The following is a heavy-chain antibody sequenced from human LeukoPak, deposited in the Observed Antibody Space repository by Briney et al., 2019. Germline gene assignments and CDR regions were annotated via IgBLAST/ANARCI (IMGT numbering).Heavy chain of an antibody. Sequence: ASVKVSCKASGYTFTSYGIRWVRQAPGQGLEWMGWISAYNGNTNYAQKLQGRVTMTTDTSTSTAYMELRSLRSDDTAVYYCARVGLGYCSSTSCYEFDYWGQGTLVTVSS. CDR2: ISAYNGNT. J-gene: IGHJ4*02. CDR3: ARVGLGYCSSTSCYEFDY. D-gene: IGHD2-2*01. V-gene: IGHV1-18*04. CDR1: GYTFTSYG.